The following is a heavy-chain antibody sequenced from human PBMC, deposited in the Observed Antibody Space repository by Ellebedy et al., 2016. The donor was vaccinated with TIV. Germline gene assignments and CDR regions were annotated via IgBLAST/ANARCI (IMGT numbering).Heavy chain of an antibody. J-gene: IGHJ4*02. CDR1: GYSFTSYW. CDR3: ATATRIAAAGLPPYYFDY. V-gene: IGHV5-51*01. CDR2: IYPGDSDT. Sequence: GESLKISXKGSGYSFTSYWIGWVRQMPGKGLEWMGIIYPGDSDTRYSPSFQGQVTISADKSISTAYLQWSSLKASDTAMYYCATATRIAAAGLPPYYFDYWGQGTLVTVSS. D-gene: IGHD6-13*01.